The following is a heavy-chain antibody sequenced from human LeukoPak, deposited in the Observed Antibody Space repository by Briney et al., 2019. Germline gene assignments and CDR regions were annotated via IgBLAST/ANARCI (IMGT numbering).Heavy chain of an antibody. J-gene: IGHJ1*01. V-gene: IGHV3-23*01. CDR3: AKASAMIVVSEYFQH. CDR1: GSTFNNYA. Sequence: GGSLRLSCAASGSTFNNYAMSWVRQAPGKGLEWVSAISGSGGSTYYADSVKGRFTISRDNSKNTLYLQMNSLRAEDTAVYYCAKASAMIVVSEYFQHWGQGTLVTVSS. D-gene: IGHD3-22*01. CDR2: ISGSGGST.